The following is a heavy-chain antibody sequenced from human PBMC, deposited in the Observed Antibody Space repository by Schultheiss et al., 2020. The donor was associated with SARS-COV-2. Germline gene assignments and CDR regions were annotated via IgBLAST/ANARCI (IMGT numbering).Heavy chain of an antibody. D-gene: IGHD1-26*01. V-gene: IGHV3-30*18. Sequence: GGSLRLSCAASGFTFSSYGMHWVRQAPGKGLEWVAVITNDGSNKYYADSVKGRFTISRDNSKNTLYLQMNSLRAEDTAVYYCAKDSGSYYPGDYWGQGTLVTVSS. CDR1: GFTFSSYG. J-gene: IGHJ4*02. CDR3: AKDSGSYYPGDY. CDR2: ITNDGSNK.